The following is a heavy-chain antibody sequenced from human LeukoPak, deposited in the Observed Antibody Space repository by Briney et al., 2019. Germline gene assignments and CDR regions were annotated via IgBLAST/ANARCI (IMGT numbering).Heavy chain of an antibody. CDR3: ARDPTFWTGSPSYYFDY. D-gene: IGHD1-1*01. Sequence: GASVKASCKASGYTFTGYNLHWVRQASGQGLEWMGWINPNSGDTNYAQKFQGRVTMTRDTSISIVYMELNRLTSDDTAVYYCARDPTFWTGSPSYYFDYWGQGTLVTVSS. CDR1: GYTFTGYN. J-gene: IGHJ4*02. V-gene: IGHV1-2*02. CDR2: INPNSGDT.